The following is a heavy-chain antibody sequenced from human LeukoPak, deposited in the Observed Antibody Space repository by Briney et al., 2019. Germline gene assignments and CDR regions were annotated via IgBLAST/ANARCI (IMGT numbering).Heavy chain of an antibody. CDR2: IWYDGSNK. D-gene: IGHD3-22*01. J-gene: IGHJ6*02. V-gene: IGHV3-33*01. CDR1: GFTFSSYG. CDR3: ARDEQNYYDSSGYYAYYYGMDV. Sequence: GGSLRLSCAASGFTFSSYGMHWVRQAPGKGLEWVAVIWYDGSNKYYADSVKGRFTISRDNSKNTLYLQMNSLRAEDTAVYYCARDEQNYYDSSGYYAYYYGMDVWGQGTTVTVSS.